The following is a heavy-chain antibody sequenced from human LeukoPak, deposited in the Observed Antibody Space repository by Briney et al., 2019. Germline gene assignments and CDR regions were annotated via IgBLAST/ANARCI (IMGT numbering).Heavy chain of an antibody. V-gene: IGHV1-46*01. CDR3: AVRATNSDYFDY. CDR2: INPSGGST. J-gene: IGHJ4*02. D-gene: IGHD1-26*01. CDR1: GYTFTSYY. Sequence: GVSVKVSCKASGYTFTSYYMHWVRQAPGQGLEWMGIINPSGGSTSYAQKFQGRVTMTRDTSTSTVYMELSSLRSEDTAVYYCAVRATNSDYFDYWGQGTLVTVSS.